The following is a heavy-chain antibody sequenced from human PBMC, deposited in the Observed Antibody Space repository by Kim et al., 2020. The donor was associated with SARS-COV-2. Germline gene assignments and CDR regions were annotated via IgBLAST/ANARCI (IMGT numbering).Heavy chain of an antibody. D-gene: IGHD1-1*01. CDR1: DGSFSGYY. Sequence: SETLSLTCGVSDGSFSGYYWTWIRQPPGKGLEWIGEINSSGTATNYNPSLKSRVSLSVDPPKKQFSLRLRSVTAADTAVYFCARGGMATIPLWTWGPGTLVVVSS. CDR3: ARGGMATIPLWT. V-gene: IGHV4-34*01. CDR2: INSSGTAT. J-gene: IGHJ5*02.